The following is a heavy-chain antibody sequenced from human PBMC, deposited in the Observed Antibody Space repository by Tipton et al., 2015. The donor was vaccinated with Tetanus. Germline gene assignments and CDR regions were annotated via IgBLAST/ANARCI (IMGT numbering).Heavy chain of an antibody. Sequence: TLSLTCTVSGGSISSGGYYWSWIRQHPGKGLEWIGDIYNSGSTYYNPSLKSRVTISVDTSQNQFSLKLNSVTAADTAVYYCARDRTICSGGSCYGIPGAFDIWGQGTMVTVSS. D-gene: IGHD2-15*01. J-gene: IGHJ3*02. CDR3: ARDRTICSGGSCYGIPGAFDI. V-gene: IGHV4-31*03. CDR2: IYNSGST. CDR1: GGSISSGGYY.